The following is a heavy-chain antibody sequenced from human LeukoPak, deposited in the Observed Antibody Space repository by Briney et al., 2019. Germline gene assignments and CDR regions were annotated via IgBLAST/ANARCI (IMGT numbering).Heavy chain of an antibody. CDR2: ISGGGHNT. V-gene: IGHV3-23*01. J-gene: IGHJ4*02. CDR1: RFTFSSYA. D-gene: IGHD6-13*01. Sequence: GGSLRLSSAASRFTFSSYAMSWVRPAPGKGLGWESVISGGGHNTYYADSVKGRFTISRDNSRNTLYLQMNSLRAEDTAVYYCAKDRSSWYYPFDYWGQGTLVTVSS. CDR3: AKDRSSWYYPFDY.